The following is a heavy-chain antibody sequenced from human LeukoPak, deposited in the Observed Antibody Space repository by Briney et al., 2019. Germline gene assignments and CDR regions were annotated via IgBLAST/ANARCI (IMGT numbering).Heavy chain of an antibody. D-gene: IGHD3-22*01. J-gene: IGHJ3*01. CDR2: IYYTGTT. CDR1: GDSTNTYF. Sequence: SETLSLTCTISGDSTNTYFWSWIRQPPGKGLEWIGYIYYTGTTNYNPSLKSRVTISVDTSKNQFSLKVSSVTAADTGVYYCARTFLYYYDSSGPRGAFDFWGQGTMVTVSS. V-gene: IGHV4-59*01. CDR3: ARTFLYYYDSSGPRGAFDF.